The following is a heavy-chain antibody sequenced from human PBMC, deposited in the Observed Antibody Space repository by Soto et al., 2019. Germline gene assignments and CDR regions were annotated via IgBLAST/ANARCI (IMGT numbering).Heavy chain of an antibody. CDR1: GFTFHEYA. CDR2: ISSDGDTI. V-gene: IGHV3-9*01. Sequence: EVQLIESGGGWVQPGTSLRGSCAASGFTFHEYAMHWVRQAPGKGLEWVSGISSDGDTIAYADSVQGRFTVFRDNAKNSLYLQMHSLRAENTALYYCTKGGYDLIYYFGMDVWGQGTTGTVAS. CDR3: TKGGYDLIYYFGMDV. J-gene: IGHJ6*02. D-gene: IGHD5-12*01.